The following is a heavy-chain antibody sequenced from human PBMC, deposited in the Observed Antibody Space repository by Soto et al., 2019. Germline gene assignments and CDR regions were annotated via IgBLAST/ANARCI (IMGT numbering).Heavy chain of an antibody. CDR2: MQPSTGRT. CDR1: GYSFTSLD. J-gene: IGHJ4*02. CDR3: ARGVSAGVDY. Sequence: PGESLKISCKGSGYSFTSLDINWVRQTAGQGLEWMGWMQPSTGRTGYAQKFQGRVTMTRDTSINTAYMELTTLTSDDTAFYYCARGVSAGVDYWGQGTLVTVSS. V-gene: IGHV1-8*01. D-gene: IGHD1-26*01.